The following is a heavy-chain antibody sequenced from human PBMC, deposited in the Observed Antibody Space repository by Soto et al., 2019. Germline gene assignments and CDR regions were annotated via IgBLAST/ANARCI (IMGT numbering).Heavy chain of an antibody. CDR2: IKQDGSEK. V-gene: IGHV3-7*01. J-gene: IGHJ6*02. CDR3: ARDDYGDYLVPLMFNGMDV. Sequence: GGSLRLSCAASGFTFSSYWMSWVRQAPGKGPEWVANIKQDGSEKYYVDSVKGRFTISRDNAKNSLYLQMNSLRAEDTAVYYCARDDYGDYLVPLMFNGMDVWGQGTTVTVSS. CDR1: GFTFSSYW. D-gene: IGHD4-17*01.